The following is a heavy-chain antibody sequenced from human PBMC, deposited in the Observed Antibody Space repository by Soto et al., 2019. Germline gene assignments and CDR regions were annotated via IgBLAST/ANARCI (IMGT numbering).Heavy chain of an antibody. CDR2: INPSGGST. D-gene: IGHD3-16*01. CDR1: RYTFTSYY. Sequence: ASVKVSCKASRYTFTSYYMHWVRQAPGQGLEWMGIINPSGGSTSYAQKFQGRVTMTRDTSTSTVYMELSSLRSEDTAVYYCARDLGGYGGNSGHYYYYGMDVWGQGTTVTVSS. V-gene: IGHV1-46*01. J-gene: IGHJ6*02. CDR3: ARDLGGYGGNSGHYYYYGMDV.